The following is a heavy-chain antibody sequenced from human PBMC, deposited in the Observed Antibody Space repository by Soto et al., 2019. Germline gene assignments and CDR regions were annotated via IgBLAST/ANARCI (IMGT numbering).Heavy chain of an antibody. CDR1: GSIFTSYL. Sequence: GESLKISCKGSGSIFTSYLISWGRQIPGKGLEWMGRIDPSDSYTNYSPSFQGHVTISADKSISTAYLQWSSLKASDTAMYYCARQEIAAAGTFDYWGQGTLVTVSS. CDR3: ARQEIAAAGTFDY. J-gene: IGHJ4*02. D-gene: IGHD6-13*01. V-gene: IGHV5-10-1*01. CDR2: IDPSDSYT.